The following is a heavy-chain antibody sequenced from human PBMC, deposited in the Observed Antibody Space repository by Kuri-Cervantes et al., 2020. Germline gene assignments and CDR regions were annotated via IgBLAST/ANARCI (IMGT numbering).Heavy chain of an antibody. D-gene: IGHD2-2*01. J-gene: IGHJ5*02. CDR1: GGSISSSNW. CDR2: IYHSGST. Sequence: GSLRLSCAVSGGSISSSNWWSWVRQPPGKGLEWIGEIYHSGSTNYNPSLKSRVTISVDKSKNQFSLKLSSVTAADTAVYYCAKEEGYCSSTSCYFTPSWGQGTLVTVSS. V-gene: IGHV4-4*02. CDR3: AKEEGYCSSTSCYFTPS.